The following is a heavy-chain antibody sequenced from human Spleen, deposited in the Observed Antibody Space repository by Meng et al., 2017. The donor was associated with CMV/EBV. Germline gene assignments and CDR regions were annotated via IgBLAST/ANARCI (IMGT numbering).Heavy chain of an antibody. V-gene: IGHV1-46*01. D-gene: IGHD2-8*01. CDR2: IIPTGGYT. CDR3: ARGVGSCTNGVCSSYFDY. CDR1: FTNYY. J-gene: IGHJ4*02. Sequence: FTNYYMYWVRQAHGQGLEWMGKIIPTGGYTGYPQKFQGRVTMTRDTSTSTVYMELSSLRSEDAAVYYCARGVGSCTNGVCSSYFDYWGQGTLVTVSS.